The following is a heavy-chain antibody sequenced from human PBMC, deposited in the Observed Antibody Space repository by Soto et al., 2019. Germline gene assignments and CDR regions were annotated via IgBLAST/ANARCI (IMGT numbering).Heavy chain of an antibody. V-gene: IGHV1-2*02. Sequence: GASVKVSCKASGYTFTGYYMHWVRQAPGQGLEWMGWINPNSGGTNYAQKFQGRVTMTRDTSISTAYMELSRLRSDDTAVYYCASHLWFGVPALGMDVWGQGTTVTVSS. CDR1: GYTFTGYY. CDR3: ASHLWFGVPALGMDV. J-gene: IGHJ6*02. CDR2: INPNSGGT. D-gene: IGHD3-10*01.